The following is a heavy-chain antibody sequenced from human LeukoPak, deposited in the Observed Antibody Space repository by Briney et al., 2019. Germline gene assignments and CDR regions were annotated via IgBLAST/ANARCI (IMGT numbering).Heavy chain of an antibody. J-gene: IGHJ4*02. Sequence: GASVKVSCKASGYTFTVYFMHWVRQAPGQGLEWMGWINPNSGGTNYAQKFQGRVTMTRDTSISTAYMELSRLRSDDTAVYYCARELNYDSGGYYFDYWGQGTLVTVSS. CDR1: GYTFTVYF. CDR3: ARELNYDSGGYYFDY. D-gene: IGHD3-22*01. V-gene: IGHV1-2*02. CDR2: INPNSGGT.